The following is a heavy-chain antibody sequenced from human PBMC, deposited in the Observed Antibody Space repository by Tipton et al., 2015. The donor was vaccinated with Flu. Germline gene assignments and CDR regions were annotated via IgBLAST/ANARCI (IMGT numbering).Heavy chain of an antibody. CDR2: IDHSGNT. CDR1: GYSIISSYY. J-gene: IGHJ4*01. Sequence: TLSLTCDVSGYSIISSYYWGWIRQPPGKGLEWIGSIDHSGNTYYNPSLKWRVSMSVDTSKNQFSLKLDSMTAADTAVYYCANVRNYGSGGSYSFAYWGHGTLVTVSS. V-gene: IGHV4-38-2*01. CDR3: ANVRNYGSGGSYSFAY. D-gene: IGHD3-10*01.